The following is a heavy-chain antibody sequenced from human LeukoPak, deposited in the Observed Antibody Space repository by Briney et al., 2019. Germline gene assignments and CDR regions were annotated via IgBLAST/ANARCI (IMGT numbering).Heavy chain of an antibody. CDR3: ARDGGYGSGSYYFDY. V-gene: IGHV3-21*01. Sequence: GGSLRLSCAASGFTFSSYSMNWVRQAPGKGLEWVSSISSSSSYIYYADSVKGRFTISRDNAKNSLYLQMNSLRAEDTAVYYCARDGGYGSGSYYFDYWGQGTLVTVSS. D-gene: IGHD3-10*01. CDR2: ISSSSSYI. CDR1: GFTFSSYS. J-gene: IGHJ4*02.